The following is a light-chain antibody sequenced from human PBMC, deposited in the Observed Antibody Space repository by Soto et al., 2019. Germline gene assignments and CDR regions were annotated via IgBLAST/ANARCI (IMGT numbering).Light chain of an antibody. J-gene: IGKJ4*01. CDR2: DAS. CDR1: QSVSNNY. Sequence: EIVLTQSPGTLSLSPGERATLSCRASQSVSNNYLAWYQKKPGQAPRLLIYDASSRATDIPDRFSGSGSGKDFTLTISRLEPEDFAVFYCQQYGSSPTFGGGTKVEIK. V-gene: IGKV3-20*01. CDR3: QQYGSSPT.